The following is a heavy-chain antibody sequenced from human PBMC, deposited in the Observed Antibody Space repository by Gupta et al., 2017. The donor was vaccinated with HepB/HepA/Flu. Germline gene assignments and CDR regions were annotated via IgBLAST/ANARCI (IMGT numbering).Heavy chain of an antibody. CDR3: ARVVGDIVWGQRLAGWFDP. V-gene: IGHV4-34*01. J-gene: IGHJ5*02. D-gene: IGHD2-15*01. CDR2: INHSGST. Sequence: QVQLQQWGAGLLKPSETLSLTCAVDGESFSGYYWSWIRQPPGKGLEWIGEINHSGSTNYNPSLKSRGTISVDTSKNQFSRQLSSVTAAETAVHYCARVVGDIVWGQRLAGWFDPWGQGTMVTVSS. CDR1: GESFSGYY.